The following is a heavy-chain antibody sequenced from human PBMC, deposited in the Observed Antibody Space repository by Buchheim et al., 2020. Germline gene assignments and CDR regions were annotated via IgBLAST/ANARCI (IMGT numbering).Heavy chain of an antibody. CDR2: ISYDGTNK. CDR3: ARGTTTTGYYGIDV. J-gene: IGHJ6*02. Sequence: VQLVESGGGLVKPGGSLRLSCAASGFTFSSYSMNWVRQAPGKGLEWVALISYDGTNKYYADSVKGRFTISRDNSKNTLYLQMNSLRAEDTAVYYCARGTTTTGYYGIDVWGQGTT. V-gene: IGHV3-30*03. CDR1: GFTFSSYS. D-gene: IGHD4-17*01.